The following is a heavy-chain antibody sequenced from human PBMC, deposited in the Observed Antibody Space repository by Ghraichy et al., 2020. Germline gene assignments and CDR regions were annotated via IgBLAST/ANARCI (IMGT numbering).Heavy chain of an antibody. CDR2: ISGSGGST. J-gene: IGHJ4*02. CDR3: ARYSSSLLSYFDY. Sequence: GGSLRLSCAASGFTFSSYAMSWVRQAPGKGLEWVSAISGSGGSTYYADSVKGRFTISRDNSKNTLYLQMNSLRAEDTAVYYCARYSSSLLSYFDYWGQGTLVTVSS. D-gene: IGHD6-13*01. CDR1: GFTFSSYA. V-gene: IGHV3-23*01.